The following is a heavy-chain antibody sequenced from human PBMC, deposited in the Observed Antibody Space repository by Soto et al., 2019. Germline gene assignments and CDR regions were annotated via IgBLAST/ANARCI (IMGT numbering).Heavy chain of an antibody. J-gene: IGHJ6*02. D-gene: IGHD2-15*01. CDR1: GFSLSTSGVG. Sequence: QITLKESGPTLVKPTQTLTLTCTFSGFSLSTSGVGVAWIRQPPGEALEWLAIIYWDADKRYRPSLESRLTTTKYTYKTQVVLTMTTMDSVDTATYYCAYLPCTGGSCYWFSFSGMDVWGQGTTVPVSS. CDR2: IYWDADK. V-gene: IGHV2-5*02. CDR3: AYLPCTGGSCYWFSFSGMDV.